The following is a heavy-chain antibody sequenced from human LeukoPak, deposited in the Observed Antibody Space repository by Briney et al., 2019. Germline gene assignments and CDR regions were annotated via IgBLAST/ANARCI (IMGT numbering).Heavy chain of an antibody. CDR2: IPGSGDNT. V-gene: IGHV3-23*01. J-gene: IGHJ4*02. D-gene: IGHD3-16*01. CDR3: AKRGAPYYFDY. CDR1: GFTFKTYA. Sequence: GGSLRLSCAASGFTFKTYAMSWVRQAPGKGLEWVSAIPGSGDNTYYADSGKGRFTISRDNSKHTLYLQMNSLRADDTAVYYCAKRGAPYYFDYWGQGTLVTVSS.